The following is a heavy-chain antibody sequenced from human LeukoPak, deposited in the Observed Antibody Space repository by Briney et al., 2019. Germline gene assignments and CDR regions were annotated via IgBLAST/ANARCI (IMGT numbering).Heavy chain of an antibody. V-gene: IGHV4-59*12. D-gene: IGHD3-3*01. CDR1: DGSINSYY. CDR2: IYYNGNT. Sequence: SETLSLTCSVSDGSINSYYWNWIRRPPGKGLEWIGYIYYNGNTNYSPSLKSRVTISVDTSKNQFSLKLSSVTAADTAVYYCARVLANFWSGYHTNWFDPWGQGTLVTVSS. J-gene: IGHJ5*02. CDR3: ARVLANFWSGYHTNWFDP.